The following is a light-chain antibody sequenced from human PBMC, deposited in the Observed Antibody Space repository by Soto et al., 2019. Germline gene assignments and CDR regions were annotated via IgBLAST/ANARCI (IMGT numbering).Light chain of an antibody. CDR1: SSDVGSYNY. V-gene: IGLV2-14*01. J-gene: IGLJ2*01. CDR2: QVS. CDR3: SASTGSTTAVV. Sequence: QSALTQPASVSGSPEQSITISCAGTSSDVGSYNYVSWYQQHPGKAPKLMIYQVSDRPSGVSNRFSGSKSGNTASLTISGLQAEDEAYYYCSASTGSTTAVVFGGGTKVTVL.